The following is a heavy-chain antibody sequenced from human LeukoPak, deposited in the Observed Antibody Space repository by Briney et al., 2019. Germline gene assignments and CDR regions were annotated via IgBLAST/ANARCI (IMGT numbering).Heavy chain of an antibody. CDR1: GGSFSGYY. Sequence: SETLSLTCAVYGGSFSGYYWSWIRQPPGKGLEWIGEINHSGSTNYNPSLKSRVTISVDTSKNQFSLKLSSVTAADTAVYYCASAVVTPGFDSWGQGTLVTVSS. V-gene: IGHV4-34*01. CDR2: INHSGST. D-gene: IGHD4-23*01. CDR3: ASAVVTPGFDS. J-gene: IGHJ4*02.